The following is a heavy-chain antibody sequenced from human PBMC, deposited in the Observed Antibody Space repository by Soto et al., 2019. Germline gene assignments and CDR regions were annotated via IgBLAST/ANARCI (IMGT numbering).Heavy chain of an antibody. CDR3: AKETLYYDSSGYFDY. Sequence: PGGSLRLSCAASGFTSSSYAMSWVRQAPQKGPEWVSATSGSGGSTYYADTVKGRFSISRDNSKNTLYLQMNSLRAEDTAVYYCAKETLYYDSSGYFDYWGQGTLVTVSS. D-gene: IGHD3-22*01. CDR2: TSGSGGST. V-gene: IGHV3-23*01. J-gene: IGHJ4*02. CDR1: GFTSSSYA.